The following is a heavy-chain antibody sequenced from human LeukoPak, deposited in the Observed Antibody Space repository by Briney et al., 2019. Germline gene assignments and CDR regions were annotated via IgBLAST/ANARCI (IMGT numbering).Heavy chain of an antibody. Sequence: SETLSLTFTVSGGSISSSSYYWGWIRQPPGKGLEWIGSIYYSGSTYYNPSLKSRVTISVDTSKNQFSLKLSSVTAADTAVYYCARGHSSGWYDYWGRGTLVTVSS. CDR1: GGSISSSSYY. J-gene: IGHJ4*02. CDR2: IYYSGST. D-gene: IGHD6-19*01. V-gene: IGHV4-39*07. CDR3: ARGHSSGWYDY.